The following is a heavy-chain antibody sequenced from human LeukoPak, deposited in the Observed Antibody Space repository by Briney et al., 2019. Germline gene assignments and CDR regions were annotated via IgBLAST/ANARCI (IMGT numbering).Heavy chain of an antibody. J-gene: IGHJ4*02. CDR3: ARGPEAAGSPLYYFDY. CDR2: INHSGST. Sequence: SETLSLTCAVYGGSFSGYYWSWIRQPPGKGLEWIGEINHSGSTNYNPSLKSRVTISVDTSKNQFSLKLSSVTAADTAVYYCARGPEAAGSPLYYFDYWGQGTLVTVSS. V-gene: IGHV4-34*01. D-gene: IGHD6-13*01. CDR1: GGSFSGYY.